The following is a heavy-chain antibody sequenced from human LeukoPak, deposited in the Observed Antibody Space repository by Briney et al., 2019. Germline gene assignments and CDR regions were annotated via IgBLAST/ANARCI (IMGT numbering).Heavy chain of an antibody. CDR3: ARGQWVGTTQAYYLDY. J-gene: IGHJ4*02. CDR1: GYDFTNYA. Sequence: ASVKVSCKASGYDFTNYAIQWVRQAPGQRLEWTGWVNTGNGHTRYSPKFQGRVTIVRDTSASTAYMELSNLTSEDTALYYCARGQWVGTTQAYYLDYWGQGTLVAVSS. V-gene: IGHV1-3*04. CDR2: VNTGNGHT. D-gene: IGHD1-26*01.